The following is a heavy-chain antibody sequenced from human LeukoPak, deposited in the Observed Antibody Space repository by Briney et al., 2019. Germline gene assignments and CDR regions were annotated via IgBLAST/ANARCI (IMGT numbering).Heavy chain of an antibody. CDR1: GFTFSSYA. CDR2: ISGSGDTT. J-gene: IGHJ4*02. V-gene: IGHV3-23*01. D-gene: IGHD3-10*01. Sequence: GGSLRLSCAASGFTFSSYAMGWVRQAPGKGLEWVSSISGSGDTTYYADSVKGRFTISRDNSKNTLYLRMNSLRAEDTAVYYCARDFRSGKGYWGQGTLVTVSS. CDR3: ARDFRSGKGY.